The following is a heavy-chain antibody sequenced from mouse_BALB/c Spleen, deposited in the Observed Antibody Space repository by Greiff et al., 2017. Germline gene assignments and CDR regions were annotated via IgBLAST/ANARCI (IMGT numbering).Heavy chain of an antibody. CDR1: GYTFTSYV. J-gene: IGHJ4*01. D-gene: IGHD2-14*01. V-gene: IGHV1-14*01. CDR2: INPYNDGT. CDR3: ATYYRYDGAMDD. Sequence: VQLKQSGPELVKPGASVKMSCKASGYTFTSYVMHWVKQKPGQGLEWIGYINPYNDGTKYNEKFKGKATLTSDKSSSTAYMELSSLTSEDSAVYYCATYYRYDGAMDDWGQGTSVTVSS.